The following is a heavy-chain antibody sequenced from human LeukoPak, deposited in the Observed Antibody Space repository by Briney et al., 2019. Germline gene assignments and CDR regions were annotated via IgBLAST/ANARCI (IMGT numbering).Heavy chain of an antibody. Sequence: ASVKVSCKASGYTFTSYGISWVRQATGQGLEWMGWMNPNSGNTGYAQKFQGRVTMTRNTSISTAYMELSSLRSEDTAVYYCAREGNSGTYYDFDYWGQGTLVTVSS. V-gene: IGHV1-8*02. CDR2: MNPNSGNT. CDR3: AREGNSGTYYDFDY. J-gene: IGHJ4*02. D-gene: IGHD3-10*01. CDR1: GYTFTSYG.